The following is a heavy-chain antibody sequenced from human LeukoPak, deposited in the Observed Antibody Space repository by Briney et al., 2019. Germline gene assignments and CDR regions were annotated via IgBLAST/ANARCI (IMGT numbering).Heavy chain of an antibody. Sequence: PSETLSLTCTVSGGSISSDTYYWGWIRQPPGKGLEWIGSFYYSGSTYYNPSLKSRVTISVDTSKNQFSLKLSSVTAADTAVYYCARGGFRPAAMGTWFDPWGQGTLVTVSS. D-gene: IGHD2-2*01. CDR1: GGSISSDTYY. CDR2: FYYSGST. CDR3: ARGGFRPAAMGTWFDP. J-gene: IGHJ5*02. V-gene: IGHV4-39*07.